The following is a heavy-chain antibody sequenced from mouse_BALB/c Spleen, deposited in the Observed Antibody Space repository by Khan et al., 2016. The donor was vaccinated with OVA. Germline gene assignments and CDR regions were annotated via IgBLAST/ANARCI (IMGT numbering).Heavy chain of an antibody. D-gene: IGHD1-3*01. Sequence: QVQLPSSAPGLVAPSPRPSPPRPVPPLSLPSSRVHRLRKHTGKGLEWLGVIWAGGSTNYNSALMSRLSISKDNSKSQVFLKMNSLQTDDTAMYYCARLEDIWGQGTTLTVSS. CDR2: IWAGGST. V-gene: IGHV2-9*02. CDR1: PLSLPSSR. CDR3: ARLEDI. J-gene: IGHJ2*01.